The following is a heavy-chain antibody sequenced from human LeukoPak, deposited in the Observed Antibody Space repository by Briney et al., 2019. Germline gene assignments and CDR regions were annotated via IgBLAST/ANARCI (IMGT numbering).Heavy chain of an antibody. CDR1: GYTFTSYG. Sequence: ASVKVSCKASGYTFTSYGISWVRQAPGQGLEWTGWISAYNGNTNYAQKLQGRVTMTTDTSTSTAYMELRSLRSDDTAVYYCARGDHYCSGGSCYPRWFDPWGQGTLVTVSS. J-gene: IGHJ5*02. V-gene: IGHV1-18*01. D-gene: IGHD2-15*01. CDR2: ISAYNGNT. CDR3: ARGDHYCSGGSCYPRWFDP.